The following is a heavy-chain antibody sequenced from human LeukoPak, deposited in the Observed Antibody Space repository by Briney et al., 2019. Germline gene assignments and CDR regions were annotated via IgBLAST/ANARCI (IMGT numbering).Heavy chain of an antibody. J-gene: IGHJ5*02. CDR1: GYTFTSYY. CDR2: INPSGGST. CDR3: ARDLGSSGWWDWFDP. D-gene: IGHD6-19*01. V-gene: IGHV1-46*01. Sequence: ASVKVSCKASGYTFTSYYMHWARQAPGQALEWMGIINPSGGSTSYAQKFQGRVTMTRDTSASTAYMELSSLRSEDTAVYYCARDLGSSGWWDWFDPWDQGTLVTVSS.